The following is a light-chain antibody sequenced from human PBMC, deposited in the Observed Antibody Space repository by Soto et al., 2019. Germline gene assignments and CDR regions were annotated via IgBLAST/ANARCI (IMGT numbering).Light chain of an antibody. J-gene: IGLJ3*02. CDR2: DVS. CDR3: CSYAGSYTRV. CDR1: SSDVGGYNY. V-gene: IGLV2-11*01. Sequence: QSALTQPRSVYGSPGQSVTISCTGTSSDVGGYNYVSWYQQHPGKAPKLMIYDVSKRPSGVPDRFSGSKSGNTASLTISGLQAEDEADYYCCSYAGSYTRVFGGGTKVTVL.